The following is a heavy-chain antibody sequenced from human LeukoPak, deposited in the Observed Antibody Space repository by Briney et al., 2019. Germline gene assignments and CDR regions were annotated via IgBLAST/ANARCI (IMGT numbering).Heavy chain of an antibody. Sequence: GRSLRLSCAASGFTFSSYEMNWVRQAPGKGLEWVSYISSSGSTIYYAGSVKGRFTISRDNAKNSLYLQMNSLRAEDTAVYYCASIDGDGSGSYDYWGQGTLVTVSS. CDR2: ISSSGSTI. CDR1: GFTFSSYE. J-gene: IGHJ4*02. V-gene: IGHV3-48*03. CDR3: ASIDGDGSGSYDY. D-gene: IGHD3-10*01.